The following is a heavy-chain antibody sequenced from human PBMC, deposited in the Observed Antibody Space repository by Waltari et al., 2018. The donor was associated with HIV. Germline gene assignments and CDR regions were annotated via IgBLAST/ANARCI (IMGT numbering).Heavy chain of an antibody. CDR1: GFTFTSYG. V-gene: IGHV3-48*01. Sequence: GSLRLSCAASGFTFTSYGMNWVRQAPGKGLEWVSFISSSSSTIYYADSVKGRFTISRDNAKNSLYLQMNSLRAEDTAVYYCARETYYYDSSGPYFDYWGQGTLVTVSS. J-gene: IGHJ4*02. D-gene: IGHD3-22*01. CDR3: ARETYYYDSSGPYFDY. CDR2: ISSSSSTI.